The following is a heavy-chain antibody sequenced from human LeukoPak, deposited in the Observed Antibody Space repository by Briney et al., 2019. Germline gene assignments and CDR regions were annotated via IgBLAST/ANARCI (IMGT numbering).Heavy chain of an antibody. CDR3: AGESSGGYGATTWYYGMDV. CDR1: GGSISSYY. V-gene: IGHV4-59*01. J-gene: IGHJ6*02. D-gene: IGHD2-15*01. Sequence: PSETLSLTCTVSGGSISSYYWSWIRQPPGKGLEWIGYIYYSGSTNYNPSLKSRVTVSVDTSKNQFSLKLSSVTAADTAVYYCAGESSGGYGATTWYYGMDVWGQGTTVTVSS. CDR2: IYYSGST.